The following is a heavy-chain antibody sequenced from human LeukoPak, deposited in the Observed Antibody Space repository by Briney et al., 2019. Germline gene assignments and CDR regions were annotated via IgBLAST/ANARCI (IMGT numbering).Heavy chain of an antibody. CDR1: VFAYSTYW. D-gene: IGHD1-26*01. J-gene: IGHJ4*02. V-gene: IGHV3-7*01. Sequence: PGGSLRLSCPASVFAYSTYWMSWVRQAPGKGLEWVASINPGGSETYYVGSLKGRFTISPDNAMNSFFLQMNSLRAVDTAVYYCARLMGGRTIYDCWGQGALVTVSS. CDR2: INPGGSET. CDR3: ARLMGGRTIYDC.